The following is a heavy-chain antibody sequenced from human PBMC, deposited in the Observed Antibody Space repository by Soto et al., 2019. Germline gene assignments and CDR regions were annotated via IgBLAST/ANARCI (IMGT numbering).Heavy chain of an antibody. CDR2: ISAYNGNT. CDR3: ARSQKYSSGWLDY. V-gene: IGHV1-18*01. Sequence: GASVKVSCQASGYTFTSYGMNWVRQAPGQGLEWVGWISAYNGNTNYAQKLPGRVNMTTDKSTSTAYMELRSLRSDDTAVYYCARSQKYSSGWLDYWGQGTLVTVSS. D-gene: IGHD6-19*01. CDR1: GYTFTSYG. J-gene: IGHJ4*02.